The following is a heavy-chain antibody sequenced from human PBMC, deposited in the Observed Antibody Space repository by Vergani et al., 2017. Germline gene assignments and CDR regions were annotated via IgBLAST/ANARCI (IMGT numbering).Heavy chain of an antibody. CDR1: GGSISSYY. D-gene: IGHD4-23*01. V-gene: IGHV4-59*01. J-gene: IGHJ4*02. Sequence: QVQLQQWGAGLLKPSETLSLTCAVYGGSISSYYWSWIRQPPGKGLEWIGYIYYSGSTNYNPSLKSRVTISVDTSKNQFSLKLSSVTAADTAVYYCARDRGGLGYFDYWGQGTLVTVSS. CDR3: ARDRGGLGYFDY. CDR2: IYYSGST.